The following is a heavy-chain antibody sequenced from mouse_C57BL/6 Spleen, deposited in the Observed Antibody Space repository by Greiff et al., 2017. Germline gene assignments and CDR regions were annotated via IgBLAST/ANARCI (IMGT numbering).Heavy chain of an antibody. V-gene: IGHV5-6*01. CDR2: ISSGGSYT. D-gene: IGHD1-1*02. J-gene: IGHJ2*01. Sequence: EVQRVESGGDLVKPGGSLKLSCAASGFTFSSYGMSWVRQTPDKRLAWVATISSGGSYTYYPDSVKGRFTISRDNAKNTLYLQMSSLKSEATAMYYCARPDGGIHYFDYWGQGTTLTVSS. CDR1: GFTFSSYG. CDR3: ARPDGGIHYFDY.